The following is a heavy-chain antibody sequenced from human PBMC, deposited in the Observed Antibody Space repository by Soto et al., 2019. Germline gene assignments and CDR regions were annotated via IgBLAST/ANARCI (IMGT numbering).Heavy chain of an antibody. V-gene: IGHV3-23*01. J-gene: IGHJ6*02. CDR1: GFTFSNYA. CDR2: IDPSGDLT. CDR3: ATNQASLRFLEWYGMDV. Sequence: EMQLLESGGGLVQPGGSLRLSCAASGFTFSNYAMTWVRQAPRKGPEWVSAIDPSGDLTYFADSLKGRFSISRDNFKNTLYLQMNSLRVEDTAVYYCATNQASLRFLEWYGMDVWGQGTTVTVSS. D-gene: IGHD3-3*01.